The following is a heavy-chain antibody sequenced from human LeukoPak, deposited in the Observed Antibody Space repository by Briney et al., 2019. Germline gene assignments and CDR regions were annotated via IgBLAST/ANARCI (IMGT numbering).Heavy chain of an antibody. J-gene: IGHJ4*02. D-gene: IGHD3-22*01. CDR3: ARLYDSSGYYLYSDH. Sequence: GGSLRLSCAASGFTFSDYYVTWIRQAPGKGLEWLSYITGRGGATYYADSVKGRFTISRDNAKNSLYLQMNSLRAEDTAIYYCARLYDSSGYYLYSDHWGQGTLVTVSS. CDR1: GFTFSDYY. V-gene: IGHV3-11*01. CDR2: ITGRGGAT.